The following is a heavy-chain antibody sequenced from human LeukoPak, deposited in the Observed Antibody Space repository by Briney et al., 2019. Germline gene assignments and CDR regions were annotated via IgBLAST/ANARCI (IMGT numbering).Heavy chain of an antibody. J-gene: IGHJ4*02. CDR1: GFTFSSYE. Sequence: GGSLRLSCAASGFTFSSYEMNRVREAPGKGLEWISHISSSGGTIYYADSVNGRFIISRDNARNSLYLQMNSLRAEDTAVYFCARDSLFCTGGSCYSNYFGYWGQGTLVTVSS. D-gene: IGHD2-15*01. CDR2: ISSSGGTI. V-gene: IGHV3-48*03. CDR3: ARDSLFCTGGSCYSNYFGY.